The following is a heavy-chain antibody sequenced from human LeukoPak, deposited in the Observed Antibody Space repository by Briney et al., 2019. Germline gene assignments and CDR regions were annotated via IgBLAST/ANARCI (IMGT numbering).Heavy chain of an antibody. CDR2: IYHTGST. D-gene: IGHD7-27*01. J-gene: IGHJ4*02. CDR3: ASRKLGNDY. V-gene: IGHV4-59*02. Sequence: SETLSLTCTISGGSVSDYYWSWIRQPPGKGLEWIGYIYHTGSTSYSPSLKSRVTISADTSQNQFSLKLSSVTAADTAVYYCASRKLGNDYWGQGTLVTVSS. CDR1: GGSVSDYY.